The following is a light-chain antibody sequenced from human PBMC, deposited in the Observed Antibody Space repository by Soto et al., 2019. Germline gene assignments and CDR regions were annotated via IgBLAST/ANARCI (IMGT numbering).Light chain of an antibody. CDR2: RNN. Sequence: QSVLTQPPSASGTPGQRVTISCSGSSSNIGSNYVYWYQQLPGTAPKLLIYRNNQRPSGVPDRFSGSKSGTSASLAISGFRSEDEADYYCAAWDDSLSGHNYVFGTGTKVTVL. J-gene: IGLJ1*01. CDR1: SSNIGSNY. CDR3: AAWDDSLSGHNYV. V-gene: IGLV1-47*01.